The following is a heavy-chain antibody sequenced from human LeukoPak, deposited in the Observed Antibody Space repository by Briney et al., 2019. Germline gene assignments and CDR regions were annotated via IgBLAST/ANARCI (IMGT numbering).Heavy chain of an antibody. D-gene: IGHD1-26*01. Sequence: ASVKVSCKASGYTFTSCYMHWVRQAPGQGLEWMGIINPSGGSTGYAQKFQGRVTMTRDTSTSTVYMELSSLRSEDTAVYYCARERVYSGSYYGFDYWGQGTLVTVSS. V-gene: IGHV1-46*01. J-gene: IGHJ4*02. CDR3: ARERVYSGSYYGFDY. CDR2: INPSGGST. CDR1: GYTFTSCY.